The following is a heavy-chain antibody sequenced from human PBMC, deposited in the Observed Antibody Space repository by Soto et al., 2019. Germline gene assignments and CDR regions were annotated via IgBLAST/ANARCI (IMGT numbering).Heavy chain of an antibody. Sequence: EVQLVETGGGLIQPGGSLRLSCTASGFTVSSNYMNWVRQAPGKGLEWLSVIYSGGNTYYADSVEGRFTISRDNSKNRVYVQLYGLRAEDTAVYYRARARESDPFDIWGQGTMVTVSS. J-gene: IGHJ3*02. CDR1: GFTVSSNY. CDR2: IYSGGNT. V-gene: IGHV3-53*02. CDR3: ARARESDPFDI.